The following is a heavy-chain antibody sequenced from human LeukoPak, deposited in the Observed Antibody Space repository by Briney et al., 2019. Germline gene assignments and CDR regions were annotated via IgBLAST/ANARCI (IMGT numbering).Heavy chain of an antibody. CDR3: ARGPVRNWFDP. V-gene: IGHV4-59*01. J-gene: IGHJ5*02. Sequence: PSETLSFTGSGSGGSISSYYWSWIRQPPGKALEWIGYIYYTGSTKYSPSLKSRVTISVDTSKKQFSLNLSSVTAADTAVYYCARGPVRNWFDPWGQGTLVTVSS. CDR2: IYYTGST. CDR1: GGSISSYY.